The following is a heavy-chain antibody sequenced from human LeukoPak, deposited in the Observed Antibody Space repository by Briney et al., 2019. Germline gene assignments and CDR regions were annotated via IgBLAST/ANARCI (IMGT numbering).Heavy chain of an antibody. CDR1: SCNISNGDNY. D-gene: IGHD3-22*01. J-gene: IGHJ4*02. CDR3: ARVVVADYYDSSGSIDY. Sequence: CRTLSLTCTVSSCNISNGDNYWGCIRQRPGKGLESIGYIYYTGRTSYNPSPKSRVTISVDTSKNQISLKLSSVTAADTAVYFCARVVVADYYDSSGSIDYWGQGTLVTASS. V-gene: IGHV4-30-4*01. CDR2: IYYTGRT.